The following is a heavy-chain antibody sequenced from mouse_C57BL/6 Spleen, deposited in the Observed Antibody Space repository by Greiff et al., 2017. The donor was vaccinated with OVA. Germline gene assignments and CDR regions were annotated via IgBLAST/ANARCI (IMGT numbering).Heavy chain of an antibody. CDR1: GYTFTSYW. J-gene: IGHJ2*01. V-gene: IGHV1-55*01. CDR3: ARKVYYYGSSYFDY. D-gene: IGHD1-1*01. Sequence: QVQLQQPGAELVKPGASVKMSCKASGYTFTSYWITWVKQRPGQGLEWIGDIYPGSGSTNYNEKFKSKATLTVDTSSSTAYMQLSSLTSEDSAVYYCARKVYYYGSSYFDYWGKGTTLTVSS. CDR2: IYPGSGST.